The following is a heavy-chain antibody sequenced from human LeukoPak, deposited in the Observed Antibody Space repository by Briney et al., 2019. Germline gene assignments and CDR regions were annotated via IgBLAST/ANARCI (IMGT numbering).Heavy chain of an antibody. D-gene: IGHD4-23*01. CDR2: INHSGST. J-gene: IGHJ4*02. CDR3: ARVFYGGTIDY. CDR1: GGSFSGYY. Sequence: SETLSLTCAVYGGSFSGYYWSWIRQPPGKGLEWIGEINHSGSTNYNPSLKSRVTISVDTSKNQFSLKLSSVTAADTAVYYCARVFYGGTIDYWGQGTLVTVSS. V-gene: IGHV4-34*01.